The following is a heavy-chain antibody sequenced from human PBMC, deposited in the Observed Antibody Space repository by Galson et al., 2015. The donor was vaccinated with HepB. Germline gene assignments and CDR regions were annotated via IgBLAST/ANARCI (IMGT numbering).Heavy chain of an antibody. Sequence: SVKVSCKASGYTFTSYGISWVRQAPGQGLEWMGWISAYNGNTNYAQKLQGRVTMTTDTSTSTAYMELRSLRSDDTAVYYCARSRIGCSGGSCYSVHWGQGTLVTVSS. CDR3: ARSRIGCSGGSCYSVH. CDR1: GYTFTSYG. CDR2: ISAYNGNT. V-gene: IGHV1-18*01. J-gene: IGHJ4*02. D-gene: IGHD2-15*01.